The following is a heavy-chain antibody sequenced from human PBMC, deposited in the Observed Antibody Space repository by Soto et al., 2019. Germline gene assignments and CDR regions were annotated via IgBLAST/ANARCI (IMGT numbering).Heavy chain of an antibody. J-gene: IGHJ4*02. Sequence: ASVKVSCKASGYTFTSYAMHWVRQAPGQRLEWMGWINAGDGNTKYSQKFQGRVTITRDTSASTAYMELRSLRSDDTAVYYCARGGRADKPRYFDWLTPGYWGQGTLVTVSS. D-gene: IGHD3-9*01. CDR3: ARGGRADKPRYFDWLTPGY. CDR2: INAGDGNT. V-gene: IGHV1-3*01. CDR1: GYTFTSYA.